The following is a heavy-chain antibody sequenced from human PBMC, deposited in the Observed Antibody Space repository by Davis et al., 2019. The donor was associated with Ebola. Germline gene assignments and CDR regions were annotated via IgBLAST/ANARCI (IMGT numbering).Heavy chain of an antibody. Sequence: ASVKVSCKASGYSFTGYGISWVRQAPGQGLEWMGWISAYNGNTNYAQKLQGRVTMTTDTSTSTAYMELRGLRSDDTAVYYCAREEIVVVVAATGRYYYYGMDVWGQGTTVTVSS. V-gene: IGHV1-18*01. D-gene: IGHD2-15*01. CDR2: ISAYNGNT. CDR3: AREEIVVVVAATGRYYYYGMDV. J-gene: IGHJ6*02. CDR1: GYSFTGYG.